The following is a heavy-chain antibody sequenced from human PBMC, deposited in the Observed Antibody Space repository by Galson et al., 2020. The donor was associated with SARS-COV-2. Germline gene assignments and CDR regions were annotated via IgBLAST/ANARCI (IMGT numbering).Heavy chain of an antibody. V-gene: IGHV4-30-4*01. J-gene: IGHJ4*02. CDR2: IYYTGTT. D-gene: IGHD3-10*01. Sequence: SETLSLTCTVSGDSISSGGYYWSWIRQPPGKGLEWIGYIYYTGTTYHSPSLESRLTMSVDTSKNQFSPRLASVTAADTAVYFCARDSRDGSGLFDYWGQGTLVTVSS. CDR1: GDSISSGGYY. CDR3: ARDSRDGSGLFDY.